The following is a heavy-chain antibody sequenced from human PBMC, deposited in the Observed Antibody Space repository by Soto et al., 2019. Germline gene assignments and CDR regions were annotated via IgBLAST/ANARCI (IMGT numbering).Heavy chain of an antibody. CDR2: IIPLFRTP. Sequence: QVQLVQSGAEMKEPGSSVKVSCKTSGGTFSSSAISWLRQAPGQGLEWMGGIIPLFRTPDYAQKFQGRVTIAADESTSTAYMELSSLRSEDTAVYYXARDXDRLQLGGNYYYILDVWGQGTTITVSS. D-gene: IGHD4-4*01. CDR1: GGTFSSSA. J-gene: IGHJ6*02. V-gene: IGHV1-69*12. CDR3: ARDXDRLQLGGNYYYILDV.